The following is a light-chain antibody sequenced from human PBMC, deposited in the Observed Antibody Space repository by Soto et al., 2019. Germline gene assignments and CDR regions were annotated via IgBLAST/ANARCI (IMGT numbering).Light chain of an antibody. CDR1: QGISSSN. V-gene: IGKV3-20*01. CDR3: QQYGGSPL. CDR2: GAS. Sequence: EIVLTQSPGTLSLSPGEIATLSCRASQGISSSNLAWYQQKAGQAPRLLIYGASSRATGIPDRFSGSGSGTDFTLTSSRLEPEDFAVYYCQQYGGSPLFGQGTKVEIK. J-gene: IGKJ1*01.